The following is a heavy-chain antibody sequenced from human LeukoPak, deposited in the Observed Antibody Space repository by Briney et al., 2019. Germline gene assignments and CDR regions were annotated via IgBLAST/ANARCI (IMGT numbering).Heavy chain of an antibody. D-gene: IGHD3-10*01. CDR2: IYYSGST. Sequence: SETLSLTCTVSGGSISSNSYYWGWIRQPPGKVLEWIGTIYYSGSTYYNPSLKSRVTISGDTSKNQFSLKLSSVTAADTAVYYCARLSRDSGGSGSYYNSGFDYWGQGTLVTVSS. J-gene: IGHJ4*02. CDR1: GGSISSNSYY. V-gene: IGHV4-39*01. CDR3: ARLSRDSGGSGSYYNSGFDY.